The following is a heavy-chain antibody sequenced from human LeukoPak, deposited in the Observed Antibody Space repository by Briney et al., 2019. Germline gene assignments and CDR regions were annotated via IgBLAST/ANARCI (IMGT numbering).Heavy chain of an antibody. V-gene: IGHV4-61*02. CDR1: GGSISRGSYY. D-gene: IGHD3-10*01. CDR2: IYNSGST. CDR3: ARQTFGDLYFDS. J-gene: IGHJ4*02. Sequence: PSETLSLTCIVSGGSISRGSYYWNWIRQPAGKGLEWMGRIYNSGSTNYNPSLKSRVTISTDMSKNQLSLQLSSVTAADTAVYYCARQTFGDLYFDSWGQGTLVIVSS.